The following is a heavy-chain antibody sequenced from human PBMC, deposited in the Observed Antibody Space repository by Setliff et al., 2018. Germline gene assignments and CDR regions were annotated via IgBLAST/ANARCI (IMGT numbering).Heavy chain of an antibody. V-gene: IGHV3-7*03. CDR1: GFSFSSFW. J-gene: IGHJ4*02. CDR3: VKDVVGYSSTWPKRDYFDY. CDR2: INQDGSTT. Sequence: GGSLRLSCAASGFSFSSFWMSWVRQPPGKGLEWVANINQDGSTTTYADSVGGRFTISRDNSKKTLYLQMNSLRAEDTAVYYCVKDVVGYSSTWPKRDYFDYWGQGTLVTVSS. D-gene: IGHD6-13*01.